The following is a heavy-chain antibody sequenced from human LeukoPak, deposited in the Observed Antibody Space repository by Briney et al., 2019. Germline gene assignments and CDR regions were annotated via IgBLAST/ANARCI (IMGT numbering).Heavy chain of an antibody. CDR3: ARVRAAYSGYDSTTRGTSYGMDV. CDR2: IIPIFGTA. D-gene: IGHD5-12*01. CDR1: GGTFSSYA. Sequence: SVKVSCKASGGTFSSYAISWVRQAPGQGLEWMGGIIPIFGTANYAQKFQGRVTITADESTSTAYMELSSLRSEDTAVYYCARVRAAYSGYDSTTRGTSYGMDVWGQGTTVTVSS. J-gene: IGHJ6*02. V-gene: IGHV1-69*13.